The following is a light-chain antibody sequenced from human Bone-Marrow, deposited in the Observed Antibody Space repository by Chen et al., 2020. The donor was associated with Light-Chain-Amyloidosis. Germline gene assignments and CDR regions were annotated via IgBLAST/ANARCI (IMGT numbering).Light chain of an antibody. V-gene: IGKV3-20*01. CDR3: QQYGTSPLT. CDR1: QTISSNY. CDR2: GSS. J-gene: IGKJ4*01. Sequence: EIVLTQSPGTRSLSPGEGANLSCRASQTISSNYLTWYQQKFGQAPRLLIYGSSSRATGIPDRFTGIGSGTDFTLTINRLEPEDFAMYYCQQYGTSPLTFGGGTKVEIK.